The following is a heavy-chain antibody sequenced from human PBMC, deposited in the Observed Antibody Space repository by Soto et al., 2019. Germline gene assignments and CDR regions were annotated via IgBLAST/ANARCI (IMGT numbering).Heavy chain of an antibody. D-gene: IGHD3-16*02. J-gene: IGHJ4*02. V-gene: IGHV3-21*01. CDR3: ARSSSNYDYVWGSYPPDY. CDR2: ISSSSSYI. Sequence: EVQLVESGGGLVKPGGSLRLSCAASGFTFSSYSMNWVRQAPGKGLEWVSSISSSSSYIYYADSVKGRFTISRDNAKNSLYLQMNSLRAEDTAVYYCARSSSNYDYVWGSYPPDYWGQGTLVTVSS. CDR1: GFTFSSYS.